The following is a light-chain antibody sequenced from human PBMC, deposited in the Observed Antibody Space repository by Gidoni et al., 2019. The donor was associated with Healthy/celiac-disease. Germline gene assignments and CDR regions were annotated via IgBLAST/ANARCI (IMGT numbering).Light chain of an antibody. CDR3: QQYGSSPRFT. J-gene: IGKJ3*01. Sequence: ELVLTQSPGTLSLSPGERATLSCRASQSVSSSYLAWYQHKPGQAPRLLIYGASSRATVIPDRFSGSGSGTDFTLTISRLEPEDFAVYYCQQYGSSPRFTFGPGTKVDIK. V-gene: IGKV3-20*01. CDR2: GAS. CDR1: QSVSSSY.